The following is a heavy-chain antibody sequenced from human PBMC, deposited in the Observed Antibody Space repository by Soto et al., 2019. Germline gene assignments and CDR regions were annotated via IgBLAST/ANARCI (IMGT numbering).Heavy chain of an antibody. CDR3: VKPPVITASYYYYDMDV. CDR2: ISGSGIST. J-gene: IGHJ6*02. Sequence: EEQLLESGGGSVQPGGSLRLSCTASGFNFSTYPMSWVRQAPGKGLEWVSGISGSGISTYYTDSVKGRFTISRDNSKNTVLLQLNSLRDEDTAVYYCVKPPVITASYYYYDMDVWGQGTTVTVSS. V-gene: IGHV3-23*01. D-gene: IGHD4-4*01. CDR1: GFNFSTYP.